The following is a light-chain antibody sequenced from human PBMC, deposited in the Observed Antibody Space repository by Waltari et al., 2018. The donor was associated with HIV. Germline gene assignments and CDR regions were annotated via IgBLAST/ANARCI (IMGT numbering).Light chain of an antibody. CDR2: KDT. V-gene: IGLV1-44*01. CDR1: SSNIENDN. CDR3: ASYVDNDAVF. J-gene: IGLJ2*01. Sequence: QSVLTQPPSASGTPGQRVTISCSGSSSNIENDNVYWYQQLTGAAPRLLIYKDTQRPSGVPDRFSGSKSGNTASLTVSGLQAEDDGHYYCASYVDNDAVFFGGGTKLTVL.